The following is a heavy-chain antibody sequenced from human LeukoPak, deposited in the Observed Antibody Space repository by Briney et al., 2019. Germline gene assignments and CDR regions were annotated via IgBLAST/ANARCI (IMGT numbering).Heavy chain of an antibody. V-gene: IGHV3-30*18. J-gene: IGHJ3*02. Sequence: GRSLRLSCAASGFTFSSYAMHWVRQAPGKGLEWVAVISYDGSNKYYADSVKGRFTISRDNSKNTLYLQMNSLRAEDTAVYYCAKPQQASAAWGAFDIWGQGTMVTVSS. CDR3: AKPQQASAAWGAFDI. CDR2: ISYDGSNK. CDR1: GFTFSSYA. D-gene: IGHD2-2*01.